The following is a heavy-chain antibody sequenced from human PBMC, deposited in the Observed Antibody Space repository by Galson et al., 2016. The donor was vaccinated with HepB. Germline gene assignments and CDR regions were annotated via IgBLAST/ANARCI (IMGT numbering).Heavy chain of an antibody. J-gene: IGHJ5*02. CDR3: ATQSASTKCYWCFDP. D-gene: IGHD2-2*01. Sequence: SLRLSCAASGFTFSSYAMSWVRQAPGKGLEWVALIYNSGRTTYADSVKGRFIISRDNSKNMMFLKMNNLRADDTAVYYCATQSASTKCYWCFDPWGQGTLVTVSS. CDR2: IYNSGRT. CDR1: GFTFSSYA. V-gene: IGHV3-23*05.